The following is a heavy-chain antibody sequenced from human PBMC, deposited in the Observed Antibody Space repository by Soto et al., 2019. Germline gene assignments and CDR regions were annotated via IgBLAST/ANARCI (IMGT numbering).Heavy chain of an antibody. CDR2: INAGNGNT. V-gene: IGHV1-3*01. D-gene: IGHD2-15*01. CDR3: ARAQTDTVVRPYNWFDP. J-gene: IGHJ5*02. CDR1: GYTFTSYA. Sequence: ASVRVSCKASGYTFTSYAMHWVRQAPGQRLEWTGWINAGNGNTKYSQKFQGRVTITRDTSASTAYMELSSLRSEDTAVYYCARAQTDTVVRPYNWFDPWGQGTLVTVSS.